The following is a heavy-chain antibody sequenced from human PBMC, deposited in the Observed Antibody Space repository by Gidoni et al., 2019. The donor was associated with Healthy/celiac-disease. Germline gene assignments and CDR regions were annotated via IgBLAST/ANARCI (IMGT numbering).Heavy chain of an antibody. CDR3: ARGETYYDYVWGSYRKNWFDP. V-gene: IGHV4-34*01. CDR1: GGSFSGYY. Sequence: QVQLQQWGAGLLKPSETLSLTCAVYGGSFSGYYWSWIRQPPGKGLEWIGEINHSGSTNYNRSLKSRVTISVDTSKNQFSLKLSSVTAADTAVYYCARGETYYDYVWGSYRKNWFDPWGQGTLVTVSS. CDR2: INHSGST. J-gene: IGHJ5*02. D-gene: IGHD3-16*02.